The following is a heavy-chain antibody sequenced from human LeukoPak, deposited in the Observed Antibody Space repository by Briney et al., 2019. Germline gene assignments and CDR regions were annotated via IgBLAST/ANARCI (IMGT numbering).Heavy chain of an antibody. V-gene: IGHV4-59*08. CDR1: GGPISSSY. Sequence: PSETLSLTCTVSGGPISSSYWSWFRQPPGKGLEWIGCIYYSGSTNYNPSLKSRVTISVDTSKNQFSLKLSSVTAADTAVYYCARSGSGWELPGYWGQGTLVTVSS. CDR3: ARSGSGWELPGY. J-gene: IGHJ4*02. D-gene: IGHD1-26*01. CDR2: IYYSGST.